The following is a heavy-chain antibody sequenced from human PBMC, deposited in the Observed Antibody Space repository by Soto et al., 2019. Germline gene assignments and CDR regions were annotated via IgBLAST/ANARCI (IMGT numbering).Heavy chain of an antibody. CDR1: GYTFTSYA. Sequence: QVQLVQSGAEVKKPGASVKVSCKASGYTFTSYAMHWVRQAPGQRLEWMGWINAGNGNTKYSQKFQGRVTITRDTSASTAYLELSSLRSEDTAVYYCASSRHSSGWYGYWGQGTLVTVSS. CDR3: ASSRHSSGWYGY. CDR2: INAGNGNT. J-gene: IGHJ4*02. V-gene: IGHV1-3*01. D-gene: IGHD6-19*01.